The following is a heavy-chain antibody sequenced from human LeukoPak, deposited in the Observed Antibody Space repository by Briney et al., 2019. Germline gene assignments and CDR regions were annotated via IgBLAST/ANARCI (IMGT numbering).Heavy chain of an antibody. D-gene: IGHD3-10*01. CDR3: ARGPYYYGSGPPRGMDV. CDR2: IYYSGST. Sequence: SETLSLTCTVSGGSISSYYWSWIRQPPGKGLEWIGYIYYSGSTNYNPSLKSRVTISVDTSKNHFSLKLSSVTAADTAVYYCARGPYYYGSGPPRGMDVWGQGTTVTVYS. J-gene: IGHJ6*02. V-gene: IGHV4-59*01. CDR1: GGSISSYY.